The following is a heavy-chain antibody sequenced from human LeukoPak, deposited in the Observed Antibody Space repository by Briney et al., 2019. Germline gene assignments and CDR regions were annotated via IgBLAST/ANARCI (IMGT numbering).Heavy chain of an antibody. Sequence: GGSLRLSCAASGFTFSSYAMSWVRQAPGKGLEWVSAISGSGGSTYYADSVKGRFTISRDNSKNTLYLQMNSLRAEDTAVYYCATKDWYYYDSSGYYYYYGMDVWGQGTTVTVSS. CDR1: GFTFSSYA. CDR2: ISGSGGST. V-gene: IGHV3-23*01. CDR3: ATKDWYYYDSSGYYYYYGMDV. J-gene: IGHJ6*02. D-gene: IGHD3-22*01.